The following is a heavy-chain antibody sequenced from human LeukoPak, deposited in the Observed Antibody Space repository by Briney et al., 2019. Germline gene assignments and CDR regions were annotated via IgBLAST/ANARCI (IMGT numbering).Heavy chain of an antibody. V-gene: IGHV3-33*06. Sequence: PGRSLRLSCAASGFTFSSYGMHWVRQAPGKGLEWVAVIWYDGSNKYYADSVKGRFTISRDNSKNTLYLQMNSLRAEDTAVYSCAKDRPLNWGYYFDYWGQGTLVTVSS. D-gene: IGHD7-27*01. CDR1: GFTFSSYG. CDR2: IWYDGSNK. J-gene: IGHJ4*02. CDR3: AKDRPLNWGYYFDY.